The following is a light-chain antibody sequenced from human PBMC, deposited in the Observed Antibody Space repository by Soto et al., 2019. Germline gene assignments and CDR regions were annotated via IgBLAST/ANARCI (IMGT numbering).Light chain of an antibody. CDR2: DAS. CDR1: QSVGRC. CDR3: QQRSDWPST. Sequence: EIVLTQSPATLSFSPREGATLSCIASQSVGRCLAWYQQKPGQAPRLLIYDASKRATGIAARFSGSGSGTDFTLTISSLEPEDFAVYYGQQRSDWPSTVGGGTKVQIK. J-gene: IGKJ4*01. V-gene: IGKV3-11*01.